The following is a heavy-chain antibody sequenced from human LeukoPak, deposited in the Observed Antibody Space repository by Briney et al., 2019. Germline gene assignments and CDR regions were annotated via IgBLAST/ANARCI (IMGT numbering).Heavy chain of an antibody. CDR2: ISGSGGST. CDR1: GFTFSSYA. V-gene: IGHV3-23*01. Sequence: PGGSLRLSCAASGFTFSSYAMSWVRQAPGKGLEWVSAISGSGGSTYYADSVKGRFTISRDNSKNTLYLQMNSLRAEDTAVYYCARDRIGVLRFLEWSRRGYGMDVWGQGTTVTVSS. J-gene: IGHJ6*02. D-gene: IGHD3-3*01. CDR3: ARDRIGVLRFLEWSRRGYGMDV.